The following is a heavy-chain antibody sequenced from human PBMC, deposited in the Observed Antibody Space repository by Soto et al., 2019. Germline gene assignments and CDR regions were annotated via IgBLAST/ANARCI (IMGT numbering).Heavy chain of an antibody. J-gene: IGHJ6*01. Sequence: GVSAKVTCKDAGYTFTSYGISWVRQATGQGLEWMGWISVDDGDTNYAQNFQGRVTMSTDTSTSTAYMEMRSLRSDDTAVYYCARDQVAKWAPGSAMVTYYSGIDAWGQGTT. CDR3: ARDQVAKWAPGSAMVTYYSGIDA. CDR2: ISVDDGDT. CDR1: GYTFTSYG. D-gene: IGHD5-18*01. V-gene: IGHV1-18*04.